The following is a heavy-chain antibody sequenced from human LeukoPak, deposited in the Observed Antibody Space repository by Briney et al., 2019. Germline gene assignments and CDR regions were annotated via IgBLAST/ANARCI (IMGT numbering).Heavy chain of an antibody. J-gene: IGHJ1*01. Sequence: GGSLKLSCAASGFTFSGSAIHWVRQDPGKGLEWVSIIFSDDSTYYGDSVKGRFTISRDNSKNTLYLQMNSLRDEDTAVYYCARDGSYYGWGQGTLVTVSS. CDR3: ARDGSYYG. CDR2: IFSDDST. D-gene: IGHD3-10*01. V-gene: IGHV3-66*01. CDR1: GFTFSGSA.